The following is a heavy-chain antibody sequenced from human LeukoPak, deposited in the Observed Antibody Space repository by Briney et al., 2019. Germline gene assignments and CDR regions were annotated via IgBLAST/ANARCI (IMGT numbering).Heavy chain of an antibody. V-gene: IGHV3-30-3*01. J-gene: IGHJ4*02. Sequence: GGSLRLSCAASGFTFSSYAMHWVRQAPGKGLEWVAVISYDGSNKYYADSVKGRFTISRDNSKNTLYLQMNSLRAEDTATYYCAKDHGDYVFENWGQGTLVTVSS. CDR1: GFTFSSYA. D-gene: IGHD4-17*01. CDR3: AKDHGDYVFEN. CDR2: ISYDGSNK.